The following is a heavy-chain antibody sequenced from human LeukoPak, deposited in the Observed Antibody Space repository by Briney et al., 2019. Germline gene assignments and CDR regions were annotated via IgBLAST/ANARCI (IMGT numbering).Heavy chain of an antibody. CDR3: ARDRSNYYGSGSYFFL. D-gene: IGHD3-10*01. Sequence: GSLRLSCAASGFTFSSYGMSWVRQPPGKGLEWIGSIYHSGSTYYNPSLKSRVTISVDTSKNQFSLKLSSVTAADTAVYYCARDRSNYYGSGSYFFLWGQGTLVTVSS. CDR1: GFTFSSYG. J-gene: IGHJ4*02. CDR2: IYHSGST. V-gene: IGHV4-38-2*02.